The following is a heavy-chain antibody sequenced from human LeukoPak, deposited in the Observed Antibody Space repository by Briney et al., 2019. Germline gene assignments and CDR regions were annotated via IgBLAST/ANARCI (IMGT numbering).Heavy chain of an antibody. CDR1: GYTFTGYY. Sequence: ASVKVSCKASGYTFTGYYMHWVRQAPGQGLEWMGWINPNSGGTNYAQKFQGWVTMTRDTSISTAYMELSRLRPDDTAVYYCARSHIVVVTARNYYGMDVWGQGTTVTVSS. CDR3: ARSHIVVVTARNYYGMDV. CDR2: INPNSGGT. J-gene: IGHJ6*02. D-gene: IGHD2-21*02. V-gene: IGHV1-2*04.